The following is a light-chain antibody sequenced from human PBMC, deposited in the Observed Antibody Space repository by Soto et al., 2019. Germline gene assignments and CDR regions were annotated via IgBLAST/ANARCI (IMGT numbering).Light chain of an antibody. J-gene: IGLJ3*02. CDR2: DNT. CDR1: SSDIGAGYR. Sequence: QSVLTQPPSVSGAPGERVTISCTGSSSDIGAGYRVRWYQQVPGTAPKLLIYDNTNRPSGVSVRFSGSKSGTSASLAISGLQAEDEADYYCQSYDSSLRLAVFGGGTKLTVL. V-gene: IGLV1-40*01. CDR3: QSYDSSLRLAV.